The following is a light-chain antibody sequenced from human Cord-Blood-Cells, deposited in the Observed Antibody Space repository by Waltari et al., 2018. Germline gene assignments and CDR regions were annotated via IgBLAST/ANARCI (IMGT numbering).Light chain of an antibody. V-gene: IGKV3-20*01. CDR2: GAS. CDR3: QQYGSSPRT. CDR1: QSVRSSY. J-gene: IGKJ1*01. Sequence: EIVLTQSPGTLSLSPGERATLPCRASQSVRSSYLAWYQQKPAQAPRLLIYGASSRATGIPDRFSGSGSGTDFTLTISRLEPEDFAVYYCQQYGSSPRTFGQGTKVEIK.